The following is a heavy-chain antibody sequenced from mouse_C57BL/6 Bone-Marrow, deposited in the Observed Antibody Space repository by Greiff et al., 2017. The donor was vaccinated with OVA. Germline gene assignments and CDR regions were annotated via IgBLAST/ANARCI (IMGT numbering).Heavy chain of an antibody. V-gene: IGHV6-6*01. CDR2: IRNKANNHAT. D-gene: IGHD1-1*01. Sequence: EVKLMESGGGLVQPGGSMKLSCAASGFTFSDAWMDWVRQSPEKGLEWVAEIRNKANNHATYYAESVKGRFTISRDDSKSSVYLQMNSLRAEDTGIYYCTRQYYHGSLYAMDYWGQGTSVTVSS. CDR3: TRQYYHGSLYAMDY. J-gene: IGHJ4*01. CDR1: GFTFSDAW.